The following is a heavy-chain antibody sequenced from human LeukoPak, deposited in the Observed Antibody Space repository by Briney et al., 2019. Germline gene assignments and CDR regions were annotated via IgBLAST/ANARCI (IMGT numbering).Heavy chain of an antibody. CDR1: GGSISSGGYS. J-gene: IGHJ4*02. V-gene: IGHV4-30-2*01. CDR3: ARGGDSGSYSYYFDY. Sequence: PSQTLSLTCAVSGGSISSGGYSWSWIRQPPGKGLEWIGYIYHSGSTYYNPSLKSRITISVDRSKNQFSLKLSSVTAADTAVYYCARGGDSGSYSYYFDYWGQGTLVTVSS. D-gene: IGHD1-26*01. CDR2: IYHSGST.